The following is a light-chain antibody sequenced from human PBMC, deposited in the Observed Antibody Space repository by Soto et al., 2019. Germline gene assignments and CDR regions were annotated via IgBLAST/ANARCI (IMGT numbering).Light chain of an antibody. CDR1: SSDIGSSNL. V-gene: IGLV2-14*02. CDR2: DVS. J-gene: IGLJ2*01. Sequence: QSALTQPASVSGSPGQSITISCTGTSSDIGSSNLVSWYQQHPGKAPKLMIYDVSNRPSGVSNRFSGSKSGNTVSLTISGLQAEDEADYYCSSYASSSTLFGGGTQLTVL. CDR3: SSYASSSTL.